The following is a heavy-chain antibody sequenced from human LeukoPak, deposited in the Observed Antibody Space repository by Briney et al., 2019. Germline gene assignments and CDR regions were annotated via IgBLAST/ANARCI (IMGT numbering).Heavy chain of an antibody. Sequence: ASVKVSCKVSGYTLTELSMHWVRQAPGKGLEWMGGFDPEDGETIYAQKFQGRVTMTEDTSTDTAYMELSSLRSEDTAVYYCATGKGYYDSSGYNSYWYFDLWGRGTLVTVSS. CDR3: ATGKGYYDSSGYNSYWYFDL. J-gene: IGHJ2*01. CDR1: GYTLTELS. V-gene: IGHV1-24*01. CDR2: FDPEDGET. D-gene: IGHD3-22*01.